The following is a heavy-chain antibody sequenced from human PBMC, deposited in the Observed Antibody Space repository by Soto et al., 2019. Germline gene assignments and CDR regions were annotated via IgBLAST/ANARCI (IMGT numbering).Heavy chain of an antibody. CDR1: GGSISGFY. CDR2: IYSSGAT. D-gene: IGHD2-21*02. J-gene: IGHJ4*02. CDR3: ARGPFCGNDCYFDV. V-gene: IGHV4-4*07. Sequence: NLSLTCTVAGGSISGFYWSWVRQPAGKGLEWIGRIYSSGATKYNPSLRNRVTMSVDTSTDQYSLNLASMTAADTAVYFCARGPFCGNDCYFDVWGQGTQVTVSS.